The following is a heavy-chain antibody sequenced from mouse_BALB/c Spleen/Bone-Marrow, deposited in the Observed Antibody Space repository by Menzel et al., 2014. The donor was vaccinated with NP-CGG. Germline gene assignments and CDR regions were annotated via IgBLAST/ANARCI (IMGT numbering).Heavy chain of an antibody. D-gene: IGHD1-1*01. CDR3: ARSGYYGSSYFDY. CDR2: INPYNGGT. J-gene: IGHJ2*01. Sequence: ISCKASGYSFTGYTMNWVKQSHGKNLEWIGLINPYNGGTSYNQKFKGKATLTVDKSSSTAHMELRSLASEDSAVYYCARSGYYGSSYFDYWGQGTTLTVSS. CDR1: GYSFTGYT. V-gene: IGHV1-20*02.